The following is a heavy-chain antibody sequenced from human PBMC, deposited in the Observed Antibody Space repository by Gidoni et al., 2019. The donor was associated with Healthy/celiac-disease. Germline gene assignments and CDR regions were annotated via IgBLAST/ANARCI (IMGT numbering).Heavy chain of an antibody. V-gene: IGHV3-23*01. CDR1: GFTFSSYA. CDR2: ISGSGGRT. J-gene: IGHJ4*02. CDR3: AKGGYDILTGSDYVDY. D-gene: IGHD3-9*01. Sequence: EVQLLESGGGLVQPGGSLRLSCAASGFTFSSYAMSWVRQAPGKGLEWVSAISGSGGRTYYADSVKGRFTISRDNSKNTLYLQMNSLRAEDTAVYYCAKGGYDILTGSDYVDYWGQGTLVTVSS.